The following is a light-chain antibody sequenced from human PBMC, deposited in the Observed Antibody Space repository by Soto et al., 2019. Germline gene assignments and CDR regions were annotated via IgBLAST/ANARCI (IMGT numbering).Light chain of an antibody. Sequence: EIVLTQSPATLSVSPGEGATLSCRASQSVSSNLAWYQQKPGQAPRLLIYDASNRATGIPARFSGSGYGTDFTLTITSLQTDDFGTYHCQQYDVHPKTFGQGTKVDIK. J-gene: IGKJ1*01. CDR3: QQYDVHPKT. CDR1: QSVSSN. V-gene: IGKV3D-15*01. CDR2: DAS.